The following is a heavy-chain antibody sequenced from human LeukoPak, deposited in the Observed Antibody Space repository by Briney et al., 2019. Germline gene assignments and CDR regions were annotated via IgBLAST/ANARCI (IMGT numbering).Heavy chain of an antibody. D-gene: IGHD1-26*01. CDR2: IEQDGSDK. J-gene: IGHJ4*02. CDR1: GFTFTNYW. Sequence: GGSLRLSCAVSGFTFTNYWMTWVRQAPGKGLEWVANIEQDGSDKYYVDSVVGRFTISRDNAQNLLYLHMNSLRAEDTGVYYCAKSGGFFDTWGQGTLATVSS. CDR3: AKSGGFFDT. V-gene: IGHV3-7*01.